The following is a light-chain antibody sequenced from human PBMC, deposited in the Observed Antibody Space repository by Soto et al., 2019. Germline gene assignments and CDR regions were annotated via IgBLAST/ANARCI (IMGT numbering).Light chain of an antibody. CDR2: EVS. J-gene: IGLJ1*01. V-gene: IGLV2-14*01. Sequence: QSVLTQPASVSGSPGQSITISCTATSSDVGSFNYVSWYQHHPGKAPKLMIYEVSNRPSGISNRFSGSKSGNTASLTISGLQADDEADYYCNSYTSSSTDVFGTGTKLTVL. CDR3: NSYTSSSTDV. CDR1: SSDVGSFNY.